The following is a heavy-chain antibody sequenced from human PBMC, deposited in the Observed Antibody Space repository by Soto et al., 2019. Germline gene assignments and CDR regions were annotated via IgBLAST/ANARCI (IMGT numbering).Heavy chain of an antibody. Sequence: EVQLLESGGGLVQPGGSLRLSCAASAFTFNSYARSWVRQAPGKGLEWVSAISGSGGSTYYADSVKGRFTISRANSKNTLYLQMNSLRAEDTAVYFCAKVAGYGGNTGAFDIWGQGTMVTVSS. CDR3: AKVAGYGGNTGAFDI. J-gene: IGHJ3*02. V-gene: IGHV3-23*01. D-gene: IGHD4-17*01. CDR1: AFTFNSYA. CDR2: ISGSGGST.